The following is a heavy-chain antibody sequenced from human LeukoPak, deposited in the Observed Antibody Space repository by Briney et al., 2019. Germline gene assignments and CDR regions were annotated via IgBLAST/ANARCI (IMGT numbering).Heavy chain of an antibody. CDR2: ISYDGSNK. J-gene: IGHJ4*02. D-gene: IGHD5-24*01. CDR1: GFTFSSYG. V-gene: IGHV3-30*03. Sequence: AGGSLRLSCAAPGFTFSSYGMHWVRQAPGKGLEWVAVISYDGSNKYYADSVKGRFTISRDNFKNTLYLQMNSLRVEDTAVYYCAPEGDGYILFDYWGQGTLVTVSS. CDR3: APEGDGYILFDY.